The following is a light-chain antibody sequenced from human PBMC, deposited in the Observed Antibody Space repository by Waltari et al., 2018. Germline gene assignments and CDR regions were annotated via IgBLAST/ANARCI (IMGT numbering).Light chain of an antibody. CDR3: QQYGNPPRT. V-gene: IGKV3-20*01. CDR1: QSVASRH. J-gene: IGKJ1*01. CDR2: DAS. Sequence: ETVLTQSRGTLSLSPGERAPLSCRASQSVASRHLAWYQQKPGQAPRLLIYDASSRATGIPDRFSGSGSGTDFTLTITRLEPEDFAVYYCQQYGNPPRTFGQGTDVEIK.